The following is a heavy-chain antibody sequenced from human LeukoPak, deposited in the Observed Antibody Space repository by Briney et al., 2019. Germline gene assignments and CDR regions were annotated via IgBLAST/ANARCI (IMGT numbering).Heavy chain of an antibody. CDR2: IIPVFGTA. CDR3: ARGYCSSTSCFLDY. J-gene: IGHJ4*02. D-gene: IGHD2-2*01. CDR1: GATFTTYA. Sequence: GASVKVSCKASGATFTTYAIIWVRLAPGQGLEWMGGIIPVFGTANYAQRFQGRVTISTDESTSTAYMELTSLRSEDTAVYYCARGYCSSTSCFLDYWGQGTLVTVSS. V-gene: IGHV1-69*05.